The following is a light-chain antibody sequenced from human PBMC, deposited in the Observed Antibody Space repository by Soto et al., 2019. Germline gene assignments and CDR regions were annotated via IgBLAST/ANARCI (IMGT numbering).Light chain of an antibody. CDR2: KAS. J-gene: IGKJ4*01. CDR3: QQSYTTPLT. Sequence: DIQMTQSPSTMSASVGDRVTITCRASQSIDSWLAWYQQKPGKAPKFLMYKASNLESGVPSRFSGSGSETEFTLTISSLQPDDLATYYCQQSYTTPLTFGGGTKVDI. CDR1: QSIDSW. V-gene: IGKV1-5*03.